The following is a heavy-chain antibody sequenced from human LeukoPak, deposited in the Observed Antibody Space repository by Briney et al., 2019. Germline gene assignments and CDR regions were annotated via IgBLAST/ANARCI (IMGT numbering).Heavy chain of an antibody. CDR1: GFSFSGYY. Sequence: PSETLSLSCAVYGFSFSGYYWSWLRQPPGKGLEWVGEINHSGSTNYNPSTKSRLTISVDKSKNQFSLHLTSVTAADTAVYYCARLYIGGYSRSTNYNWFDPWGQGTRVTVSS. CDR2: INHSGST. V-gene: IGHV4-34*01. J-gene: IGHJ5*02. CDR3: ARLYIGGYSRSTNYNWFDP. D-gene: IGHD6-13*01.